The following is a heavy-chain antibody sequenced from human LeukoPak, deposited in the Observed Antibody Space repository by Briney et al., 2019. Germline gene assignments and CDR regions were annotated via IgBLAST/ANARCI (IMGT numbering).Heavy chain of an antibody. D-gene: IGHD5-18*01. CDR1: GGSISSYY. J-gene: IGHJ4*02. Sequence: SETLSLTCTVSGGSISSYYWSWIRQPPGKGLEWIGYIYYSGSTNYNPSLKSRVTISVDTSKNQFSLKLSSVTAADTAVYYCARKRGYSYGLDCWGQGTLVTASS. CDR2: IYYSGST. V-gene: IGHV4-59*01. CDR3: ARKRGYSYGLDC.